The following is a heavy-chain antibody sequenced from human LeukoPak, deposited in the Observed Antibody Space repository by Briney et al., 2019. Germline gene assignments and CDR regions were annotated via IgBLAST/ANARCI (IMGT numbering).Heavy chain of an antibody. Sequence: ASVKVSCTASGYTFKHYGISWVRQAPGQGLEWMGWISTYNGDTKHAQKVQGRLTLTADASTDTAYMELRGLTSDDTAAYYCARDPSNTSGWYIWFDFWGQGTLVTVSS. CDR2: ISTYNGDT. CDR3: ARDPSNTSGWYIWFDF. J-gene: IGHJ5*01. CDR1: GYTFKHYG. D-gene: IGHD6-19*01. V-gene: IGHV1-18*04.